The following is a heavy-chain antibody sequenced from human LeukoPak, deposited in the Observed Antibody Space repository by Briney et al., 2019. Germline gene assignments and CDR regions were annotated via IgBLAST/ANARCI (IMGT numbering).Heavy chain of an antibody. CDR1: GGSISSYY. D-gene: IGHD3-3*01. CDR2: IYYSGST. Sequence: SETLSLTCTVSGGSISSYYWSWIRQPPGKGLEWIGYIYYSGSTNYNPSLKSRVTISVDTSKNQFSLKLSSVTAADTAVYYCAWALTYYDFWSGYKHYYGMDVWGQGTTVTVSS. V-gene: IGHV4-59*01. CDR3: AWALTYYDFWSGYKHYYGMDV. J-gene: IGHJ6*02.